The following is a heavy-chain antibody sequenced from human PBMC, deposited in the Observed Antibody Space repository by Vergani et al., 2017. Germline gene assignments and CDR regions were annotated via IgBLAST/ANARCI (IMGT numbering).Heavy chain of an antibody. CDR1: GFSLSTYT. CDR2: LNKNNYYI. D-gene: IGHD4-11*01. V-gene: IGHV3-21*01. Sequence: EVQLLESGGNLIQPGGSLRLSCGASGFSLSTYTFNWVRQAPGGGLEWVSSLNKNNYYIYYADSVKGRFTISRDNAKNSLFLQMSSLKVEDTGVYYCAREMSNEGFDYWGQGTRVTVS. J-gene: IGHJ4*02. CDR3: AREMSNEGFDY.